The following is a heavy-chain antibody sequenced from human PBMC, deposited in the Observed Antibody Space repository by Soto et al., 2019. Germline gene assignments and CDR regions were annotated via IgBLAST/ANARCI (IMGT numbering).Heavy chain of an antibody. J-gene: IGHJ6*02. V-gene: IGHV3-21*01. Sequence: EVQLVESGGGLVKPGGSLRLSCAASGFTFSSYSMNWVRQAPGKGLERVSSISSSSSYIYYADSVKGRFTISRDNAKNSLYLQMNSLRAEDTAVYYCARGMGDIVVVPAAIPWYYYYGMDVWGQGTTVTVSS. CDR1: GFTFSSYS. CDR2: ISSSSSYI. CDR3: ARGMGDIVVVPAAIPWYYYYGMDV. D-gene: IGHD2-2*02.